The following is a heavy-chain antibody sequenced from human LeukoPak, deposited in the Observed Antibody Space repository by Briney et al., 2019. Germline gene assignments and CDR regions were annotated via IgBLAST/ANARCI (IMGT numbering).Heavy chain of an antibody. CDR3: AKDRGSASGLDFHH. Sequence: GGSLRLSCAASGFTFSSYSMNWVRQAPGKGLEWVSYISSSSSTIYYADSVKGRFTISRDNAKNSLYLQMNSLRVEDTAVYYCAKDRGSASGLDFHHWGQGTLVTVSS. V-gene: IGHV3-48*01. D-gene: IGHD6-6*01. J-gene: IGHJ1*01. CDR2: ISSSSSTI. CDR1: GFTFSSYS.